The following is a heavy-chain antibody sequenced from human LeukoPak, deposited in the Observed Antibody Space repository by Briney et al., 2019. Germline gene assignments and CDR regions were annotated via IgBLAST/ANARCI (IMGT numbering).Heavy chain of an antibody. CDR1: GFTFSSYS. J-gene: IGHJ4*02. CDR2: ISSSSSYI. Sequence: GGSLRLSCAASGFTFSSYSMNWVRQAPGKGLEWVSSISSSSSYIYYADSVKGRFTISRDNAKNSLYLQMNSLRAEDTAVYYCGRDPLGNCVGATANSGSNYWAQGPLVTVAT. D-gene: IGHD3-10*01. V-gene: IGHV3-21*01. CDR3: GRDPLGNCVGATANSGSNY.